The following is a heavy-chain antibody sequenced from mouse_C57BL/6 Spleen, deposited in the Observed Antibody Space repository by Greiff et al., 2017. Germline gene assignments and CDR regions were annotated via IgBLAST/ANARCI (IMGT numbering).Heavy chain of an antibody. CDR2: IYPGSGST. V-gene: IGHV1-55*01. D-gene: IGHD1-1*01. CDR1: GYTFTSYW. Sequence: QVQLKQPGAELVKPGASVKMSCKASGYTFTSYWITWVKQRPGQGLEWIGDIYPGSGSTNYNEKFKSKATLTVDTSSSTAYMQLSSLTSEDSAVYYCARIGSSYGWYFDVWGTGTTVTVSS. J-gene: IGHJ1*03. CDR3: ARIGSSYGWYFDV.